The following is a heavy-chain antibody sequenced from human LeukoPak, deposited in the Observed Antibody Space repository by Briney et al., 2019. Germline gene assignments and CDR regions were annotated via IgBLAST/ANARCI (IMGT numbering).Heavy chain of an antibody. V-gene: IGHV4-31*03. J-gene: IGHJ5*02. CDR1: GCSISSGVYY. CDR3: ARARRANWFDP. Sequence: SETLSLTCTVSGCSISSGVYYWSWIRQHPGKGLEWIGYIYYSGSTYYNPSLKSRVTISVDTSKNQFSLKLSSVTAADTAVYYCARARRANWFDPWGQGTLVTVSS. CDR2: IYYSGST.